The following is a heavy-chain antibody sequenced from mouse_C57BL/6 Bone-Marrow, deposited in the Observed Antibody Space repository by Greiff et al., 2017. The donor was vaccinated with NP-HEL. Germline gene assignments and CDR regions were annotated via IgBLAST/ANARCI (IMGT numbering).Heavy chain of an antibody. CDR3: AGYHWYFDV. Sequence: QVQLQQSGAELARPGASVKLSCKASGYTFTSYGISWVKQRTGQGLEWIGEIYPRSGNTYYNEKFKGKATLTADKSSSTAYMELRSLTSEDSAVYFCAGYHWYFDVWGTGTTVTVSS. CDR2: IYPRSGNT. CDR1: GYTFTSYG. D-gene: IGHD2-2*01. V-gene: IGHV1-81*01. J-gene: IGHJ1*03.